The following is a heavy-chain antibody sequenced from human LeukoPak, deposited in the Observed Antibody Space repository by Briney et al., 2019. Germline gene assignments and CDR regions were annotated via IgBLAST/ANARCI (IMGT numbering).Heavy chain of an antibody. V-gene: IGHV4-59*11. J-gene: IGHJ3*01. D-gene: IGHD3-22*01. CDR1: GGSLSGHY. Sequence: SETLSLTCTLSGGSLSGHYWSWIRQPPGKRLEWIGYVSYTGGTKSTPSLQSRVTISIDPSKSQFSLKLTSVTSADTAVYSCARLLDNDISGDPDTFDVWGQGTTVIVSS. CDR3: ARLLDNDISGDPDTFDV. CDR2: VSYTGGT.